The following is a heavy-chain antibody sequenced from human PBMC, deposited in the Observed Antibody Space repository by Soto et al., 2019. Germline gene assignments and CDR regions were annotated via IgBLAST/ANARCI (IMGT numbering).Heavy chain of an antibody. CDR1: GFTVTSNG. Sequence: WGSLSLSCGVSGFTVTSNGVSWVRQDPGKGLEWVSAISPNVHVIWYADSVKGRFTISRDISRNTVFLQMDSLRAEDTAVYYCAKDRRYARDYFQYWGKSTLV. J-gene: IGHJ4*01. CDR2: ISPNVHVI. D-gene: IGHD2-2*01. V-gene: IGHV3-23*01. CDR3: AKDRRYARDYFQY.